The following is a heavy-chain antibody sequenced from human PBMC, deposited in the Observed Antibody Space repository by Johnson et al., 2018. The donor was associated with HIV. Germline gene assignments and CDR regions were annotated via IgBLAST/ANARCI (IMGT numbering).Heavy chain of an antibody. J-gene: IGHJ3*02. D-gene: IGHD1-26*01. V-gene: IGHV3-9*01. CDR2: ISWNRGSI. CDR1: GFTFDDYA. Sequence: VHLVESGGGLVQPGRSLRLSCAASGFTFDDYAMHWFRQAPGKGLEWVSGISWNRGSIGQADYVKGRFTISRDNAKDSLYLQMNSLRAEYTALYYCAKPKNPLIVDLDAFDIWGQGTMVTVSP. CDR3: AKPKNPLIVDLDAFDI.